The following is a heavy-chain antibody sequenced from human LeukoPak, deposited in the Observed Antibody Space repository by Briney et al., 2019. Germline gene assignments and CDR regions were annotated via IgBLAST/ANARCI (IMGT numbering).Heavy chain of an antibody. CDR1: GYTFTGYY. CDR3: ARDRYSGYDY. CDR2: INPNSDGT. V-gene: IGHV1-2*02. D-gene: IGHD5-12*01. Sequence: ASVKVSCKASGYTFTGYYLHWMRQAPGQGIEWMGWINPNSDGTSYAQKFQGRVTMTSDTSISTAYMELSSLRSDDTAVYYCARDRYSGYDYWGQGTLVTVSS. J-gene: IGHJ4*02.